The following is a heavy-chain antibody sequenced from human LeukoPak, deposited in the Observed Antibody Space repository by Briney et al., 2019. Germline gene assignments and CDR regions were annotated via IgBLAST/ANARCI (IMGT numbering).Heavy chain of an antibody. J-gene: IGHJ6*03. Sequence: GGSLRLSCAVSGFTFSNYSMNWVRHPPGKELEWVSFISTSSSYIYYADSMKGRFTISRDNAKNSLYLEMNSLRAEDTAVYYCAKDGSMPWGYYMDVWGKGTTVTISS. D-gene: IGHD2/OR15-2a*01. CDR2: ISTSSSYI. V-gene: IGHV3-21*01. CDR3: AKDGSMPWGYYMDV. CDR1: GFTFSNYS.